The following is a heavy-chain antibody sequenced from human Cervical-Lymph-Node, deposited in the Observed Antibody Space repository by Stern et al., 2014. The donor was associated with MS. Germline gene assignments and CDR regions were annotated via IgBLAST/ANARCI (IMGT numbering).Heavy chain of an antibody. J-gene: IGHJ3*02. Sequence: EVQLVESGAEVKKSGASLKISCKGAGYSFSSHWIAWGRQKPGKGLEWMGIINPGDSDTRPIPPFQGQVSISVDKSTSTAYLQWSSLTDSDTAIYYCARQGNYHDSHAFDIWGQGTMVIVSS. CDR2: INPGDSDT. CDR1: GYSFSSHW. CDR3: ARQGNYHDSHAFDI. V-gene: IGHV5-51*01. D-gene: IGHD3-22*01.